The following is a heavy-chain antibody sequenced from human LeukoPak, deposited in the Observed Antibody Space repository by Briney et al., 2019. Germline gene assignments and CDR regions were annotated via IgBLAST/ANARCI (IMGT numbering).Heavy chain of an antibody. CDR3: ARIGAGSSRDY. V-gene: IGHV3-21*01. CDR2: IVGSSST. D-gene: IGHD6-13*01. CDR1: GFTFSNFA. Sequence: PGGSLRLSCAASGFTFSNFAMTWVRQAPGKGLEWVSSIVGSSSTYYADSLKGRFTISRDNAKNSLYLHMTSLRAEDTAVYYCARIGAGSSRDYWGQGTLVTVSS. J-gene: IGHJ4*02.